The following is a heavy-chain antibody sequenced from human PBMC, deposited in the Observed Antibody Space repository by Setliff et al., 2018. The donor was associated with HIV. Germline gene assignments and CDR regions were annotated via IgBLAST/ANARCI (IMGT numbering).Heavy chain of an antibody. J-gene: IGHJ4*02. Sequence: PSETLSLTCSVSGGSIEFSSYYWGWIRQPPGKGLEWIGNIYYSGSTYYNPSLKSRVTISVDTSKNQFSLKLSSVTAADTAVYYCARPVEMANREFDYWGQGTLVTVSS. CDR2: IYYSGST. V-gene: IGHV4-39*01. CDR3: ARPVEMANREFDY. D-gene: IGHD1-26*01. CDR1: GGSIEFSSYY.